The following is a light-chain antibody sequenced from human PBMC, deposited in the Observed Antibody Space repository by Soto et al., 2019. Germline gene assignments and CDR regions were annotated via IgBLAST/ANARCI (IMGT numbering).Light chain of an antibody. J-gene: IGKJ4*01. Sequence: AIQMTQSPSSLSASVGDRVTITCRASQGIRNDLGWYQQKTGKVPKLLIYAASTLQSGVPSRFSGSGSGTDFTLTISSLQPEDFATYYCLQDYDYPLIFGGGTKVEIK. CDR3: LQDYDYPLI. V-gene: IGKV1-6*01. CDR1: QGIRND. CDR2: AAS.